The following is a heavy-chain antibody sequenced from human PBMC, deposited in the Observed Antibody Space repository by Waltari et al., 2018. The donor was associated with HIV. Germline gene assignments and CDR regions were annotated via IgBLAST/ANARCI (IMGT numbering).Heavy chain of an antibody. J-gene: IGHJ4*02. CDR3: GKDAGVITAASYY. D-gene: IGHD3-10*01. CDR2: IRNDGPT. V-gene: IGHV3-9*01. CDR1: GFTFDDYA. Sequence: EVQLLVESGGDLVQPGRSLRLSCAASGFTFDDYAMHWVRQAPGKAPEWVAGIRNDGPTGYAGSVKWRFTITRDNARNSLILQMNSLRAEETALYYCGKDAGVITAASYYWGQGTLVTVSS.